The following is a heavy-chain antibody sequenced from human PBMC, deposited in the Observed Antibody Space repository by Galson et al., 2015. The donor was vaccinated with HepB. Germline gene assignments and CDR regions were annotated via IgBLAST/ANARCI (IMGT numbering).Heavy chain of an antibody. J-gene: IGHJ5*02. V-gene: IGHV1-2*02. CDR2: INPNSGGT. D-gene: IGHD6-13*01. CDR1: GYTFTGYY. CDR3: ARDGGGSNGGQQLGGGYDWFDP. Sequence: SCKASGYTFTGYYMHWVRQAPGQGLEWMGWINPNSGGTNYAQKFQGRVTMTRDTSISTAYMELSRLRSDDTAVYYCARDGGGSNGGQQLGGGYDWFDPWGQGTLVTVSS.